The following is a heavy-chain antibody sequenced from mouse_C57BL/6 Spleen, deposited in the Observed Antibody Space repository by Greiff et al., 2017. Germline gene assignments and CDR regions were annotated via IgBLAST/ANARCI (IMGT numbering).Heavy chain of an antibody. CDR2: ILPGSGCT. V-gene: IGHV1-9*01. Sequence: QVQLQQSGAELMKPGASVKLSCKATGYTFTGYWIEWVKQRPGHGLEWIGEILPGSGCTNYNEKFKGKATFTADTSSNTAYMQLSSLTTEDSAIXYCGRSRYYYAMDYWGQGTTVTVSS. J-gene: IGHJ4*01. CDR1: GYTFTGYW. CDR3: GRSRYYYAMDY.